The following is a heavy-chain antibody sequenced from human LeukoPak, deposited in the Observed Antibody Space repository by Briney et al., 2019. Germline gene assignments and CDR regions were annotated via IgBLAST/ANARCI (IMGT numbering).Heavy chain of an antibody. V-gene: IGHV4-34*01. CDR2: INHSGST. CDR1: GGSFSGYY. CDR3: ARGRWFDP. J-gene: IGHJ5*02. Sequence: PSETLSLTCAVYGGSFSGYYWSWIRQPPGKGLEWIGEINHSGSTNYNPSLKSRVTISVDTSKNQFSLKLSSVTAADTAVYYCARGRWFDPWGQGTLVAVSS.